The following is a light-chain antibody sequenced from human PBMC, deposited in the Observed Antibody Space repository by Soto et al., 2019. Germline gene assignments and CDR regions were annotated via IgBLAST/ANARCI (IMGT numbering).Light chain of an antibody. V-gene: IGLV2-14*01. Sequence: QSALTQPASLSGSPGQSITISCTGTSSDIGAYGYVSWFQQHPGKAPKLMISEVNNRPSGVSNRFSGSKSGNTAYLTISGLQVEDEAEYYCSSLSTTSTPIVFGSGTKVTVL. CDR1: SSDIGAYGY. CDR3: SSLSTTSTPIV. CDR2: EVN. J-gene: IGLJ1*01.